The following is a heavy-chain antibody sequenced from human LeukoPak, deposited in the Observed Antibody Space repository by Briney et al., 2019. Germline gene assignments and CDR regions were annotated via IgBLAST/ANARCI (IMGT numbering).Heavy chain of an antibody. CDR1: GGSISSSSYY. D-gene: IGHD6-19*01. CDR3: ARAVADWFDP. Sequence: SETLSLTCTVSGGSISSSSYYWGWIRQPPGKGLEWIGSIYYSGSTYYNPSLKSRVTISVDTSKNQFSLKLSSVTAADTAVYYCARAVADWFDPWGQGTLVTVSS. CDR2: IYYSGST. V-gene: IGHV4-39*07. J-gene: IGHJ5*02.